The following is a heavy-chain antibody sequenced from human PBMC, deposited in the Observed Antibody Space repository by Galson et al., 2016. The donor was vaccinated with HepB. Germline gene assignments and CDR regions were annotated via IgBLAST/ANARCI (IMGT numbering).Heavy chain of an antibody. CDR2: ICPGDSDT. CDR3: ARHLNDDQHLVPPFYTNGWFLDY. J-gene: IGHJ4*02. CDR1: GYTFTRYW. D-gene: IGHD6-19*01. V-gene: IGHV5-51*01. Sequence: QSGAEVKKPEESLKISCEGSGYTFTRYWIGWVRERPGRGLEWMGIICPGDSDTKYSPSFQGRVTLSVDKSINTTYLCWDRLQDSDTAIYYCARHLNDDQHLVPPFYTNGWFLDYWGLGTLVTVSS.